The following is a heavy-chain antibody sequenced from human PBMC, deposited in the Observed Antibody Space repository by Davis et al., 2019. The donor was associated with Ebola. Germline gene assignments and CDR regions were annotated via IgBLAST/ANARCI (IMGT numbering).Heavy chain of an antibody. J-gene: IGHJ4*02. D-gene: IGHD3-22*01. CDR3: ARVFKGEDSSGYHGHYFDY. Sequence: AASVKVSCKASGYTFTDYYMHWVRQAPGQGLEWMGRINPNSGGTNYAQKFQGRVTMTRDTSISTAYMELSRVRSDDTAVYYCARVFKGEDSSGYHGHYFDYWGQGSLVTVSS. CDR2: INPNSGGT. V-gene: IGHV1-2*06. CDR1: GYTFTDYY.